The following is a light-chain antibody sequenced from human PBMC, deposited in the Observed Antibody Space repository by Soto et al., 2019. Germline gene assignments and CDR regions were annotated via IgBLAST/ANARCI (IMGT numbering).Light chain of an antibody. J-gene: IGLJ1*01. CDR1: SNDVGGYND. CDR3: SSYTITNTYV. CDR2: EVS. Sequence: QSALTQPASVSGSPGQSITISCTGTSNDVGGYNDVSWCQQHPGKAPKLMIYEVSNRPSGVSNRFSGSKSGNTASLTISGLQAEDEADYYCSSYTITNTYVFGTGTKVTVL. V-gene: IGLV2-14*01.